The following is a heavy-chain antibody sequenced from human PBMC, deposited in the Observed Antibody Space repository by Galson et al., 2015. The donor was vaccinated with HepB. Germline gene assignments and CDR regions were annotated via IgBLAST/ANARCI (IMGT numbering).Heavy chain of an antibody. CDR3: ARTPDYGSGSYYNVWFDP. CDR1: GYIFRNFA. Sequence: SVKVSCKASGYIFRNFAMNWVRQAPGQGLEWMGWINTNTGKPTYVQGFRGRFVFSLDTSVSTAYLQINGLKAEDSAVYYCARTPDYGSGSYYNVWFDPWGQGTLVTVSS. J-gene: IGHJ5*02. V-gene: IGHV7-4-1*02. D-gene: IGHD3-10*01. CDR2: INTNTGKP.